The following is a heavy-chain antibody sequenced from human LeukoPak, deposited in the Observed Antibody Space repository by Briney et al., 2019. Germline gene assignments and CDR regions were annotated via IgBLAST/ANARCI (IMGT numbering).Heavy chain of an antibody. CDR1: GGSISSYY. J-gene: IGHJ6*02. D-gene: IGHD4-17*01. Sequence: SETLSLTCTVSGGSISSYYWSWIRQPPGKGLEWIGEINHSGSTNYNPSLKSRVTISVDTSKNQFSLKLSSVTAADTAVYYCARGSVTTVTMVSYYYYYYGMDVWGQGTTVTVSS. CDR3: ARGSVTTVTMVSYYYYYYGMDV. CDR2: INHSGST. V-gene: IGHV4-34*01.